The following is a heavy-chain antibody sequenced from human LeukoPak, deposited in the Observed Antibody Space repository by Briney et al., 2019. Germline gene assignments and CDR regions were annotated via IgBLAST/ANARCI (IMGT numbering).Heavy chain of an antibody. CDR2: ISGSGGST. J-gene: IGHJ4*02. D-gene: IGHD6-13*01. CDR1: GFTFSSYS. V-gene: IGHV3-23*01. CDR3: AKRLIVATTNPGIAAAGIDY. Sequence: GGSLRLSCAASGFTFSSYSMNWVRQAPGEGLECVSGISGSGGSTYYAHSVRGRFTISRHNSKNTLYLKIHRLRAEDTAVYYCAKRLIVATTNPGIAAAGIDYWGQGALVTVSS.